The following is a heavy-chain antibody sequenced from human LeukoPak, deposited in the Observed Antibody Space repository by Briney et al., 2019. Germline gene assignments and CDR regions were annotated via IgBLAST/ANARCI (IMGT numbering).Heavy chain of an antibody. J-gene: IGHJ1*01. CDR3: AREGSSSWYFYFQH. CDR2: IIPIFGTA. CDR1: GGTFSSYA. V-gene: IGHV1-69*05. Sequence: SVKVSCKASGGTFSSYAISWVRQAPGQGLEWMGRIIPIFGTANYAQKFQGRVTITTDESTSTAYMELSSLRSEDTAVYYCAREGSSSWYFYFQHWGQGTLVTVSS. D-gene: IGHD6-13*01.